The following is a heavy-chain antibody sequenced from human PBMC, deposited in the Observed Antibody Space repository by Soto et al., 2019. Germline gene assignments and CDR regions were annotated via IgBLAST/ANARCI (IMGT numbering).Heavy chain of an antibody. CDR2: IKQDGSEK. J-gene: IGHJ4*02. CDR1: GFTFSSYW. Sequence: EVQLVESGGGLVQPGGSLRLSCAASGFTFSSYWISWVRQAPGNGLEWVANIKQDGSEKYYVDSVKGRFTISRDNAKNSLYLQMNRLRAEDTAVYYCESHPYSRSWYSWGQGTLVTVSS. V-gene: IGHV3-7*01. D-gene: IGHD6-13*01. CDR3: ESHPYSRSWYS.